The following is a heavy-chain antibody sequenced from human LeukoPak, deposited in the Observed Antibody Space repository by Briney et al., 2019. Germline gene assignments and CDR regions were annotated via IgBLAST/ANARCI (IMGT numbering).Heavy chain of an antibody. V-gene: IGHV4-59*01. J-gene: IGHJ4*02. CDR2: IYYSGST. CDR3: ARATWLPVGLYYYDSSGYYYYFDY. Sequence: SEALSLTCTVSGGSISSYFWSWIRQPPGKGLEWIGYIYYSGSTNYNPSLKSRVTISVDTSKNQFSLKLSSVTAADTAVYYCARATWLPVGLYYYDSSGYYYYFDYWGQGTLVTVSS. D-gene: IGHD3-22*01. CDR1: GGSISSYF.